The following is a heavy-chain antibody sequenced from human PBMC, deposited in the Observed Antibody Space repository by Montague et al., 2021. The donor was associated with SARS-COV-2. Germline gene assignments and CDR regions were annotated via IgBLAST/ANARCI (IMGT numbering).Heavy chain of an antibody. Sequence: SETLSLTYAVSGASVTSINWWSWVRQPPGGGLEWIAEIHHTGITNFNPSLRSRVSISLDTSKNQFSLTLTSVTAADTAMYYCASHFVWQQLSTWGQGTLV. CDR1: GASVTSINW. J-gene: IGHJ4*02. V-gene: IGHV4-4*02. CDR3: ASHFVWQQLST. D-gene: IGHD6-13*01. CDR2: IHHTGIT.